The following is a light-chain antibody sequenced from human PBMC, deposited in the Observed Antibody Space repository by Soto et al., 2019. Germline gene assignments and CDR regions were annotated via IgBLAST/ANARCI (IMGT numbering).Light chain of an antibody. CDR2: EVS. V-gene: IGLV2-8*01. J-gene: IGLJ1*01. Sequence: QSALTQPPSASGSPGQSVTISCTGTSSDVGGYNYVSWYQQHPGKAPKLMIYEVSKRPSGVPDRFSGSKSGNTAPLPVSGLQAEDEADDYCSSYAGSNAYVFGTGTKLTVL. CDR3: SSYAGSNAYV. CDR1: SSDVGGYNY.